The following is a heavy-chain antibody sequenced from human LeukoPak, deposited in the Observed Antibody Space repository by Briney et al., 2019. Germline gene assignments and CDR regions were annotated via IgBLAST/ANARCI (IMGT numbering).Heavy chain of an antibody. CDR3: ARGTYNSDSSGYYYGH. D-gene: IGHD3-22*01. CDR2: ISSSSSYI. Sequence: PGGSLRLSCAASGFTFSLYTMNWVRQAPGKGLEWVSAISSSSSYIYYADSVKGRFTISRDNAKNSLYLEMDTLRAEDTAVYYCARGTYNSDSSGYYYGHWGQGTLVTVSS. CDR1: GFTFSLYT. J-gene: IGHJ4*02. V-gene: IGHV3-21*01.